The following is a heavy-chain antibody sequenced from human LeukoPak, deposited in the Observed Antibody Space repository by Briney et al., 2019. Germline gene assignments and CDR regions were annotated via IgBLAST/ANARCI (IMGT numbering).Heavy chain of an antibody. D-gene: IGHD3-16*01. V-gene: IGHV1-2*02. J-gene: IGHJ3*02. Sequence: ASVKVSCKASGYTFTAYYLNWVRQAPGQGLEWMGWINSNCGGTNYAQNFQGRVTMTRDESTSTAYMELSGLRSDDTAVYYCTRDPKFGALDMWGEGTMVTVSS. CDR3: TRDPKFGALDM. CDR2: INSNCGGT. CDR1: GYTFTAYY.